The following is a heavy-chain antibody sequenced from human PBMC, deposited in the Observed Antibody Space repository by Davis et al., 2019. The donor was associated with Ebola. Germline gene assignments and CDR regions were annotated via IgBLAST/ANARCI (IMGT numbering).Heavy chain of an antibody. CDR2: IYYSGST. J-gene: IGHJ6*02. D-gene: IGHD2-15*01. CDR3: ASLYCSGGSCHGGMDV. Sequence: MPSETLSLTCTVSGGSISSYYWSWIRQPPGKGLEWIGYIYYSGSTNYNPSLKSRVTISVATSKNQFSLKLSSVTAADTAVYYCASLYCSGGSCHGGMDVWGQGTTVTVSS. CDR1: GGSISSYY. V-gene: IGHV4-59*08.